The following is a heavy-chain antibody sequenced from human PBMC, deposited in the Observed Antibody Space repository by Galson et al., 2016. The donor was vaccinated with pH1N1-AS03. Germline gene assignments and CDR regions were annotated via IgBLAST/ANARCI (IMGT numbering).Heavy chain of an antibody. CDR3: AKGISDTWNPFDI. Sequence: SLRLSCAASGFTFRNYAMSWVRQAPGKGLEWVSTVSDSGDRTYYANSVKGLFTISRDNSKNTLYLQMNTLTAGDTAMYYCAKGISDTWNPFDIWGQGTMVTVSS. CDR1: GFTFRNYA. V-gene: IGHV3-23*01. J-gene: IGHJ3*02. CDR2: VSDSGDRT. D-gene: IGHD1-1*01.